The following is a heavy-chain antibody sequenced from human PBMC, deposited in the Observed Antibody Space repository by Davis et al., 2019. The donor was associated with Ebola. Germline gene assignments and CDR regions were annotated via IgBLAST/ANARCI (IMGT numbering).Heavy chain of an antibody. CDR2: IYLSGTA. J-gene: IGHJ4*02. Sequence: PSETLSLTCAVSGASISSGSSSWGWVRQSPGKGLEWIGYIYLSGTAYYNPSLKSRVTMSIDTSKNQFSLRLSSVTAADTAIYFCASGDGYNQFDSWGPGTLVTVSS. CDR3: ASGDGYNQFDS. V-gene: IGHV4-30-2*06. D-gene: IGHD5-24*01. CDR1: GASISSGSSS.